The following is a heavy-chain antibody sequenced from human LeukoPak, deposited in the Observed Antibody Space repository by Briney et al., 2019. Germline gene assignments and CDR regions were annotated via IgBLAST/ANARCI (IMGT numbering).Heavy chain of an antibody. V-gene: IGHV4-59*08. D-gene: IGHD3-22*01. J-gene: IGHJ4*02. CDR2: IYYSGST. Sequence: SETLSLTCTVSGGSISSYYWSWIRQPPGKGLEWIGYIYYSGSTYYNPSLKSRVTISVDTSKNQFSLKLSSVTAADTAVYYCARGYDSSGYYSPFGYWGQGTLVTVSS. CDR1: GGSISSYY. CDR3: ARGYDSSGYYSPFGY.